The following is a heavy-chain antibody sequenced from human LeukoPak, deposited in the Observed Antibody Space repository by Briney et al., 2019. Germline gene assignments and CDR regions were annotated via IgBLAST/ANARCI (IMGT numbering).Heavy chain of an antibody. CDR2: INPNSGGT. CDR1: GYTFTGYY. J-gene: IGHJ4*02. D-gene: IGHD1-26*01. CDR3: TRDWRVVGADYYFDY. V-gene: IGHV1-2*02. Sequence: ASVKVSCKASGYTFTGYYMHWVRQAPGQGLEWMGWINPNSGGTNYAQKFQGRVTMTRDTSISTAYMELSRLRSEDTAVYYCTRDWRVVGADYYFDYWGQGTLVTVSS.